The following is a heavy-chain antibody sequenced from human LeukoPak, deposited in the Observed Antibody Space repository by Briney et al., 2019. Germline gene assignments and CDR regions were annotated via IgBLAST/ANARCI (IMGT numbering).Heavy chain of an antibody. CDR2: INSDGSWT. Sequence: GGSLRLSCAASGFTFSSSAMSWVRQAPGKGLVWVSHINSDGSWTSYADSVKGRFTISKDNAKNTVYLQMNNLRAEDTAVYYCVSFYETYWGRGTLVTVSS. D-gene: IGHD2-2*01. V-gene: IGHV3-74*01. J-gene: IGHJ4*02. CDR1: GFTFSSSA. CDR3: VSFYETY.